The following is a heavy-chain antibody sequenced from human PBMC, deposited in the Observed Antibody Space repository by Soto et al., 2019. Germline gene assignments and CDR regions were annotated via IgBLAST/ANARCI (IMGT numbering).Heavy chain of an antibody. CDR3: AKREGNTYGLFH. CDR2: IKTDGSST. Sequence: EVQLVESGGGLVQPGGSLRLSCAASGFSFSSYWIHWVRQAPGKGLVWVSRIKTDGSSTDDADSVKGRFTISRDNAKNTLYLQMNSLSAEDTAVYYCAKREGNTYGLFHWGQGTLVTVSS. J-gene: IGHJ4*02. CDR1: GFSFSSYW. V-gene: IGHV3-74*01. D-gene: IGHD5-18*01.